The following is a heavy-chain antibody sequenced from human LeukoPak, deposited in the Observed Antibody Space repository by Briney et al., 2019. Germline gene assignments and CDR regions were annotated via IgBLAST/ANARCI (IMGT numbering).Heavy chain of an antibody. J-gene: IGHJ4*02. CDR2: INPNSGGT. D-gene: IGHD3-16*02. CDR3: ARAYRGFDY. V-gene: IGHV1-2*02. Sequence: ASVKVSCKASGYIFTGYYMHWVRQAPGQGLEWMGWINPNSGGTNYAQKFQGRVTMTRNTSISTAYMELSSLRSEDTAVYYCARAYRGFDYWGQGTLVTVSS. CDR1: GYIFTGYY.